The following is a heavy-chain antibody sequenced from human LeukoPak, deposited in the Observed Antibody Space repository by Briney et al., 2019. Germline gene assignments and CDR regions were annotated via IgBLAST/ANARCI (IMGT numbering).Heavy chain of an antibody. CDR3: ARDPYGSGSYTDGDY. Sequence: GGSLRLSCAASGFTFSSYWMHWVRQAPGKGLVWVSRINSDGSSTSYADSVKGRFTISRDNAKNSLYLQMNSLRAEDTAVYYCARDPYGSGSYTDGDYWGQGTLVTVSS. CDR2: INSDGSST. D-gene: IGHD3-10*01. J-gene: IGHJ4*02. CDR1: GFTFSSYW. V-gene: IGHV3-74*01.